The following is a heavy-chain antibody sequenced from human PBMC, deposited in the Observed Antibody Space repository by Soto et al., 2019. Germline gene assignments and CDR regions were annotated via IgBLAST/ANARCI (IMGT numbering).Heavy chain of an antibody. CDR1: GFTFSTYG. CDR2: ISYDGYLK. V-gene: IGHV3-30*18. D-gene: IGHD3-10*01. Sequence: PGGSLRLGCAAPGFTFSTYGMQWVRQAPGKGLEWVAVISYDGYLKYYVDAVKGRFTVARDNSKNTLFLEMNSLRVEDTAVYFCAKDFKVSGSHYGTLNYYYGMDVWGQGTTVTVSS. J-gene: IGHJ6*02. CDR3: AKDFKVSGSHYGTLNYYYGMDV.